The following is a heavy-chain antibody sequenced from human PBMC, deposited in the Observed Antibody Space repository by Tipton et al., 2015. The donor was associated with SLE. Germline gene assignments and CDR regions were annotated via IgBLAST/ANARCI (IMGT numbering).Heavy chain of an antibody. CDR3: ARDLKFLDF. V-gene: IGHV4-31*03. CDR1: GGSISSSTFY. CDR2: ISYSGST. J-gene: IGHJ4*02. Sequence: TLSLTCTVSGGSISSSTFYWGWIRQPLGKGLEWIGYISYSGSTYYNPSLKSRLTISADTSKNQCSLKLTSVTAADTAVYYCARDLKFLDFWGQGTLVTVSS.